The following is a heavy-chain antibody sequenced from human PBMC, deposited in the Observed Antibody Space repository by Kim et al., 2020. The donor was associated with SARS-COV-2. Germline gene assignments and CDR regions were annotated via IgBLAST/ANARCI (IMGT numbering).Heavy chain of an antibody. CDR3: AGQETYSSGGSYYFDY. D-gene: IGHD6-25*01. V-gene: IGHV4-39*02. Sequence: GLEWIGSVSYSRNTYYSPSLESRVTISVDTSKDHFSLNLKSVTAADTAVYYCAGQETYSSGGSYYFDYWGQGTLVTVSS. J-gene: IGHJ4*02. CDR2: VSYSRNT.